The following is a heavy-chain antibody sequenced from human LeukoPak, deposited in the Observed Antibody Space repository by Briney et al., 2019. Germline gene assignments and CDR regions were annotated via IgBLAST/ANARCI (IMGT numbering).Heavy chain of an antibody. CDR3: ARAQLLPIDCYNE. D-gene: IGHD2-21*01. CDR1: RGSISGAY. Sequence: PSDTLSLTCTVSRGSISGAYWTWIPHSPGGGLEWIGYIHDSGGTDYNPSPGSRITISMDTSKSYFYLRLRSVTAADTAVYYCARAQLLPIDCYNEWGQGTGVTVSS. V-gene: IGHV4-59*07. CDR2: IHDSGGT. J-gene: IGHJ3*01.